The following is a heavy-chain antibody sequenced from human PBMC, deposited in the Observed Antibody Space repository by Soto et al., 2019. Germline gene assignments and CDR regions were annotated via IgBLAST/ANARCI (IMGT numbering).Heavy chain of an antibody. D-gene: IGHD3-22*01. CDR1: GYTFTGYY. Sequence: GASVKVSCKASGYTFTGYYVHWVRQAPGQGLEWMGWINPNSGGTNYAQKFQGRVTTTRDTSISTAYMELSRLRSDDTAVYYCARGSWRYYDSSGYYYYYGMDVWGQGTTVTVSS. CDR2: INPNSGGT. V-gene: IGHV1-2*02. J-gene: IGHJ6*02. CDR3: ARGSWRYYDSSGYYYYYGMDV.